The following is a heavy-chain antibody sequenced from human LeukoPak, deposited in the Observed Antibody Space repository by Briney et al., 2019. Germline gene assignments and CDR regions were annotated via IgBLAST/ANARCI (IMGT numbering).Heavy chain of an antibody. V-gene: IGHV4-59*12. CDR1: GGSISNYY. CDR2: IYYSGST. J-gene: IGHJ3*02. D-gene: IGHD2-21*02. CDR3: ARTKDCGGDCSRAFDI. Sequence: SETLCLTCTVSGGSISNYYWSWIRQPPGKGLGWIGCIYYSGSTNYNPSLKSRVTISVDTSKNQFSLKLSSVTAADTAVYYCARTKDCGGDCSRAFDIWGQETMVTVSS.